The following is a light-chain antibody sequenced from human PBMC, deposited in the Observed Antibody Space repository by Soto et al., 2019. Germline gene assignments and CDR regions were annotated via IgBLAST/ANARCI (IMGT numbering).Light chain of an antibody. CDR1: SSDVGGYNY. Sequence: QSALTQPPSASGSPGQSVTISCTGTSSDVGGYNYVSWYQQHPGKAPKLMIYEVSKRPSGVPDRFSGSKSGNTASLTVSGLQAEDEADYYCSSXXXXXXYVFGXGT. CDR2: EVS. CDR3: SSXXXXXXYV. J-gene: IGLJ1*01. V-gene: IGLV2-8*01.